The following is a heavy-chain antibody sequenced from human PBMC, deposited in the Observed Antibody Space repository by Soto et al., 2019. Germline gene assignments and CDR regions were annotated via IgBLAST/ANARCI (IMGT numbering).Heavy chain of an antibody. Sequence: QVQLQESGPGLVKPSETLSLTCTVSGVSFRTYYWSWIRQAPGKGLEWIGYIYYSGSSNYNPSLKSRVTMSVDTSKNQLSLKLSSVTAADTAGYYCARDQGGPFDYWGQGTLGTVSA. V-gene: IGHV4-59*01. CDR3: ARDQGGPFDY. CDR1: GVSFRTYY. J-gene: IGHJ4*02. CDR2: IYYSGSS. D-gene: IGHD2-15*01.